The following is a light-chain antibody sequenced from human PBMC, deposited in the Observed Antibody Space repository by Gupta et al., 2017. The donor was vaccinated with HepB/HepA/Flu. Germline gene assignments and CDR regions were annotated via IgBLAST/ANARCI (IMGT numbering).Light chain of an antibody. CDR1: HRVSSN. J-gene: IGKJ3*01. Sequence: IVMTQSPTTLSASPWDRATLPSTASHRVSSNLVWYQQKPGQAPCLLIYGASTRDTGIPARCSGSGCGRAFTLTISSRQSEDFAVYYCQKHNNWPPITFGHGTKVDIK. CDR2: GAS. V-gene: IGKV3-15*01. CDR3: QKHNNWPPIT.